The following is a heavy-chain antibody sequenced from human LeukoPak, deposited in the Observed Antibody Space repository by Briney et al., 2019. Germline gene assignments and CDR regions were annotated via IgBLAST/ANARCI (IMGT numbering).Heavy chain of an antibody. CDR1: GFTFSSYA. CDR3: AKEIIKGRLYPFMRGVVVPAAALNP. D-gene: IGHD2-2*01. J-gene: IGHJ5*02. V-gene: IGHV3-23*01. CDR2: ISGSGGST. Sequence: PGGSLRLSCAASGFTFSSYAMSWVRQAPGKGLEWVSAISGSGGSTYYADSVKGRFTISRDNSKNTLYLQMNSLRAEDTAVYYCAKEIIKGRLYPFMRGVVVPAAALNPWGQGTLVTVSS.